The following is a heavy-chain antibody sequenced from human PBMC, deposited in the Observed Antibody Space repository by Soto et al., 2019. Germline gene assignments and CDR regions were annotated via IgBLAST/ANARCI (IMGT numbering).Heavy chain of an antibody. D-gene: IGHD5-18*01. CDR3: ARDKVDTAMVTGYYYYGMDV. V-gene: IGHV3-21*01. CDR2: ISISSSYI. Sequence: PGGSLSLSCAASGFTFSSYSMNWVRQAPGKGLEWVSSISISSSYIYYADSVKGRFTISRDNAENSLYLQMNSLRAEDTAVYYCARDKVDTAMVTGYYYYGMDVWGQGTTVTVSS. CDR1: GFTFSSYS. J-gene: IGHJ6*02.